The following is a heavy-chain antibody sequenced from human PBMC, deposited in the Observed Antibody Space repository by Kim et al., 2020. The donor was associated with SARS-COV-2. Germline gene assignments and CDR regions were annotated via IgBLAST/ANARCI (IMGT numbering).Heavy chain of an antibody. CDR2: ISAYNGNT. V-gene: IGHV1-18*01. Sequence: ASVKVSCKASGYTFTSYGISWVRQAPGQGLEWMGWISAYNGNTNYAQKLQGRVTMTTDTSTSTAYMELRSLRSDDTAVYYCARDQGLQWLVLYYYYGMDVWGQGTTVTVSS. CDR3: ARDQGLQWLVLYYYYGMDV. CDR1: GYTFTSYG. J-gene: IGHJ6*02. D-gene: IGHD6-19*01.